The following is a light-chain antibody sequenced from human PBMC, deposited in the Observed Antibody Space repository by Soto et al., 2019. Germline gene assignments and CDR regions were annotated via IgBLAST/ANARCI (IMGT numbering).Light chain of an antibody. J-gene: IGKJ2*01. Sequence: DIQMTQSPSSLSASVGDRVTITCQASQDIRNYLNWYQQKPGKAPKLLIYDVSNLETGVPPRFSGSGSGTDFTFTISSLQPEDIATYYCQHYDNFSYTFGQGTKLEIK. CDR3: QHYDNFSYT. CDR1: QDIRNY. V-gene: IGKV1-33*01. CDR2: DVS.